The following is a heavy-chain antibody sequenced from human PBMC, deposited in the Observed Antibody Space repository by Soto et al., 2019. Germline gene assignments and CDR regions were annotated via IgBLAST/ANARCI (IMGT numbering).Heavy chain of an antibody. V-gene: IGHV3-72*01. CDR2: AGNKAHSFTT. D-gene: IGHD1-26*01. CDR3: VRLDGSYYPDY. J-gene: IGHJ4*01. CDR1: GFTFSDHY. Sequence: EVQLVESGGGLVQPGGSLRLSCAASGFTFSDHYMDWVRQAPGKGLEWVGRAGNKAHSFTTEYAASVKGRFTILRDDSKNSLYLQMNSLKTEDTAVYYCVRLDGSYYPDYWGQEPWSPSPQ.